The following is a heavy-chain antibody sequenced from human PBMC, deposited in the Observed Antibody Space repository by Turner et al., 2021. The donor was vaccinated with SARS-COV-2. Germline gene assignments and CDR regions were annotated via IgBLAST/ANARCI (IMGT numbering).Heavy chain of an antibody. CDR2: CDTADGET. CDR1: GYPLTELS. CDR3: FARDFVVVLVDNSEVDY. Sequence: VRLVQSGAVVKKPGGAVKVSGKVCGYPLTELSMHWGLQPPGQELEWLVCCDTADGETIYAQKLQGRVTMTDEKSTDTAYMELMSLRSEDNAVYYCFARDFVVVLVDNSEVDYWGQGTPVTVSS. D-gene: IGHD2-2*01. J-gene: IGHJ4*02. V-gene: IGHV1-24*01.